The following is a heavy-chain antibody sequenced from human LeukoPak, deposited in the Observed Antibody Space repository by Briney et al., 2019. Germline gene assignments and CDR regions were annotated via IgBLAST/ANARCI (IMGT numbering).Heavy chain of an antibody. Sequence: ASVTVSCKACGYTFPDYYMQWLRQAPGREGEWMGWINPNDCDTNYAQKLQGRVTMTRDTSISTAHMEVSRLRSDDTAVYYCARANFLYCSSSTCLFDYWGQGTLVTVSS. CDR2: INPNDCDT. D-gene: IGHD2-2*01. CDR1: GYTFPDYY. CDR3: ARANFLYCSSSTCLFDY. V-gene: IGHV1-2*02. J-gene: IGHJ4*02.